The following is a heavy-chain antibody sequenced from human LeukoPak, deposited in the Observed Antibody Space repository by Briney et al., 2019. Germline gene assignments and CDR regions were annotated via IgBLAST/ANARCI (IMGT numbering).Heavy chain of an antibody. CDR1: GGSFSGYY. CDR2: INHSGST. J-gene: IGHJ4*02. D-gene: IGHD5-24*01. CDR3: ARGRREGFDY. Sequence: PSEALSLTCAVYGGSFSGYYWSWIRQPPGKGLEWIGEINHSGSTNYNPSLKSRVTISVDTSKNQFSLKLSSVTAADTAVYYCARGRREGFDYWGQGTLVTVSS. V-gene: IGHV4-34*01.